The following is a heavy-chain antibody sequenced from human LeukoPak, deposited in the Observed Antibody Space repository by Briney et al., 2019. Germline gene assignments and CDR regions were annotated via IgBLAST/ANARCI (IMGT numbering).Heavy chain of an antibody. Sequence: SETLSLTCTVSGGSISSTSYYWGWIRQSPGKGLEWIGNIYYSGNTYYNPSLKSRVTISADTSKNQIFLKLSSVTAADTAVYYCARDRGGSYYGELDYWGQGTLVTVSS. D-gene: IGHD1-26*01. CDR1: GGSISSTSYY. J-gene: IGHJ4*02. CDR3: ARDRGGSYYGELDY. CDR2: IYYSGNT. V-gene: IGHV4-39*07.